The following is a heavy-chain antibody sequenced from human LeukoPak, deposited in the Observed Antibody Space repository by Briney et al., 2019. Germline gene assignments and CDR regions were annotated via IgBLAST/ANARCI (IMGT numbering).Heavy chain of an antibody. J-gene: IGHJ4*02. CDR1: GGTFSSYA. CDR3: ARSSGGSSGWYKLDY. Sequence: ASVKASCKASGGTFSSYAISWVRQAPGQGLEWMGGIIPIFGTANYAQKFQGRVTITADESTSTAYMELSSLRSEDTAVYYCARSSGGSSGWYKLDYWGQGTLVTVSS. CDR2: IIPIFGTA. V-gene: IGHV1-69*13. D-gene: IGHD6-19*01.